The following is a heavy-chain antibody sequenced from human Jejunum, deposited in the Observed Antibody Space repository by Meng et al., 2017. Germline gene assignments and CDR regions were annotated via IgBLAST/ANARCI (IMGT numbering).Heavy chain of an antibody. V-gene: IGHV3-33*01. CDR2: IWHDGSKV. Sequence: QVRLVGFGGGLVQPGKSLRLSCAASGFNFTNYGMHWVRQAPGKGLEWVAVIWHDGSKVFYADSVRGRFTISRDNSHNTVDLQMNSVRVDYTAVYFCLRGRDYWGQGTLVTVSS. CDR3: LRGRDY. D-gene: IGHD3-10*01. CDR1: GFNFTNYG. J-gene: IGHJ4*02.